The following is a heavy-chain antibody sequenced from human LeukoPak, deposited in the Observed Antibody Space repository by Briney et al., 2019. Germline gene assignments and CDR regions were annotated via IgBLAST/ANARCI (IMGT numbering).Heavy chain of an antibody. V-gene: IGHV4-34*01. CDR3: ARGRINNYDYYGMDV. CDR2: INHSGST. CDR1: GGSFSGYY. J-gene: IGHJ6*02. D-gene: IGHD3-22*01. Sequence: SETLSLTCAVYGGSFSGYYWSWIRQPPGKGLEWVGEINHSGSTNYNPSLKSRVTISVDTSKNQFSLKLSSVTAADTAVYYCARGRINNYDYYGMDVWGQGTTVTVSS.